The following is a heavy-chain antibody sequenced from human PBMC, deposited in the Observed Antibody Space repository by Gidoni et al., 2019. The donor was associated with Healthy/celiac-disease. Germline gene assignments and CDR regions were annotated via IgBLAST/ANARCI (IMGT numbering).Heavy chain of an antibody. J-gene: IGHJ4*02. V-gene: IGHV4-30-4*01. Sequence: QVQLQESGPGLVTPSHTLSLTCTVSAGSISSGDYYWSWIRQPPGKGLEWIGYIYYSGSTYYNPSLKSRVTISVDTSKNQFSLKLSSVTAADTAVYYCASLGWSWRTFPRFDYWGQGTLVSVSS. CDR1: AGSISSGDYY. D-gene: IGHD1-1*01. CDR3: ASLGWSWRTFPRFDY. CDR2: IYYSGST.